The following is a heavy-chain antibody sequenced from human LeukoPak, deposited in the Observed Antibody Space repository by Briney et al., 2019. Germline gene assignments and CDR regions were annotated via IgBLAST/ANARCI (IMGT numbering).Heavy chain of an antibody. V-gene: IGHV4-59*01. CDR2: IYYSGST. Sequence: SETLSLTCTVSGGSISSYYWSWIRQPPGKGLEWIGHIYYSGSTNYNPSLKSRVTISVDTSKNQFSLKLSSVTAADTAVYYCARGKDIAAAGDPLDYWGQGTLVTVSS. CDR3: ARGKDIAAAGDPLDY. J-gene: IGHJ4*02. D-gene: IGHD6-13*01. CDR1: GGSISSYY.